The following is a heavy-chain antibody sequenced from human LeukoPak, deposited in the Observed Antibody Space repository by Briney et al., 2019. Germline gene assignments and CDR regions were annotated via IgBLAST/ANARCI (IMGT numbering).Heavy chain of an antibody. CDR1: GYTFTSYD. CDR2: MNPNSGNT. CDR3: ARGITIFGVVIHDY. J-gene: IGHJ4*02. D-gene: IGHD3-3*01. V-gene: IGHV1-8*03. Sequence: ASVKVSCKASGYTFTSYDINWVRQATGQGLEWMGWMNPNSGNTGYAQKFQGRVTITRNTSISTAYMELSSLRSEDTAVYYCARGITIFGVVIHDYWGQGTLVTVSS.